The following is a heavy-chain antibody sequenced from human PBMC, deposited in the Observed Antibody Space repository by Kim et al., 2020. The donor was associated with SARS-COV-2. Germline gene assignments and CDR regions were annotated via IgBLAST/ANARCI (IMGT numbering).Heavy chain of an antibody. V-gene: IGHV3-30*18. CDR2: ISYDGSIK. CDR1: GFTFNNYA. CDR3: AKSSDFFWFRKGLNAFD. Sequence: GGSLRLSCGASGFTFNNYAMHWVRQPPGKGLEWVAVISYDGSIKYYADSVKGQFTVSRDSSHNTLYLQMRSLIPEDTALYYCAKSSDFFWFRKGLNAFD. J-gene: IGHJ3*01. D-gene: IGHD2-21*02.